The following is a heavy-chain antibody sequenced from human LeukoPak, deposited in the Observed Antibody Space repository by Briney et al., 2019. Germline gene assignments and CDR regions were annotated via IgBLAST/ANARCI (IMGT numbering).Heavy chain of an antibody. CDR1: GFIFSDYT. Sequence: HPGGSLRLSCAASGFIFSDYTMTWVRQAPGKGLEWVSSISNSGTYIYYADSVKGRFTISRDNSKNTLYLQMNSLRAEDTAVYYCAKEQGYGSGSHHFYGMDVWGQGTTVTVSS. V-gene: IGHV3-23*01. D-gene: IGHD3-10*01. CDR3: AKEQGYGSGSHHFYGMDV. J-gene: IGHJ6*02. CDR2: ISNSGTYI.